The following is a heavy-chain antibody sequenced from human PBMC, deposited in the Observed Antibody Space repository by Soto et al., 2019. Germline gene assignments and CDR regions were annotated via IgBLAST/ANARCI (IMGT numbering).Heavy chain of an antibody. V-gene: IGHV3-21*01. J-gene: IGHJ6*02. CDR3: ARGGSSLYYYYGMDV. CDR1: GFTFSSYS. Sequence: EVQLVESGGGLVKPRGSLRLSCAASGFTFSSYSMNWVRQAPGKGLEWVSSISSSSSYIYYADSVKGRFTISRDNAKNSLYLQMNSLRAEDTAVYYCARGGSSLYYYYGMDVWGQGTTVTVSS. CDR2: ISSSSSYI.